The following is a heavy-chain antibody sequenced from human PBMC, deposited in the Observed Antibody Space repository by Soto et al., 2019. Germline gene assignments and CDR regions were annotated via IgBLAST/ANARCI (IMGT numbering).Heavy chain of an antibody. CDR2: IYYSGST. CDR1: GVSISSGGYY. V-gene: IGHV4-31*03. J-gene: IGHJ4*02. CDR3: ARVYCSGGSCYEFDY. Sequence: PSETLSLTCTVSGVSISSGGYYWSWIRQHPGKGLEWIGYIYYSGSTYYNPSLKSRVTISVDTSKNQFSLKLSSVTAADTAVYYCARVYCSGGSCYEFDYWGQGTLVTVSS. D-gene: IGHD2-15*01.